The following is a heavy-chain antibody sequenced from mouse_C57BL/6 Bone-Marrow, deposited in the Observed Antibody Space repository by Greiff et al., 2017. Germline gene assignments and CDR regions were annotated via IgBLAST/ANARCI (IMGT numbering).Heavy chain of an antibody. CDR1: GYTFTSYW. D-gene: IGHD2-4*01. CDR2: IYPGSGST. CDR3: ARSTIYYDYDGWFAY. V-gene: IGHV1-55*01. Sequence: VQLQQSGAELVKPGASVKMSCKASGYTFTSYWITWVKQRPGQGLEWIGDIYPGSGSTNYNEKFKSKATLTVDTSSSTAYMQLSSLTSEDSAVYYCARSTIYYDYDGWFAYWGQGTLVTVSA. J-gene: IGHJ3*01.